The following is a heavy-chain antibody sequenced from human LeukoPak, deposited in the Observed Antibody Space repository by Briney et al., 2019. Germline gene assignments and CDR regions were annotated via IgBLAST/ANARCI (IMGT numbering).Heavy chain of an antibody. D-gene: IGHD3-22*01. Sequence: GGSLRLSCAVSGFSFSSYSMNWVRQAPGKGLEWVSYISSRSSTIYYADSVKGRFTISRDNAKNSLYLQMNSLRDEDTAVYYCARAGRYYDSSGFLFGYWGQGTLVTVSS. J-gene: IGHJ4*02. CDR1: GFSFSSYS. V-gene: IGHV3-48*02. CDR3: ARAGRYYDSSGFLFGY. CDR2: ISSRSSTI.